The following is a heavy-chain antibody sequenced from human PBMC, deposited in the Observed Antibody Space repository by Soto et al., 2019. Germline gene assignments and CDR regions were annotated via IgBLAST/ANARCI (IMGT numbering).Heavy chain of an antibody. Sequence: GGSLRLSCAASGFTFSSYAMHWVRQAPGKGLEWVAVISYDGSNKYYADSVKGRFTITRDNSKNTLYLQMNSLRDEDTAVYYCARDSRGVTGTMIVTYYYYGMDVWGQGTTVTVSS. CDR2: ISYDGSNK. J-gene: IGHJ6*02. CDR1: GFTFSSYA. CDR3: ARDSRGVTGTMIVTYYYYGMDV. D-gene: IGHD3-22*01. V-gene: IGHV3-30-3*01.